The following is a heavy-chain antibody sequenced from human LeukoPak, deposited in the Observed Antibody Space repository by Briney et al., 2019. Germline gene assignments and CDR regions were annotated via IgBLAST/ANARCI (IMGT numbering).Heavy chain of an antibody. D-gene: IGHD7-27*01. CDR1: GFTFSTYT. CDR2: IGNNGGGI. J-gene: IGHJ4*02. V-gene: IGHV3-23*01. CDR3: AIDPNWGTHS. Sequence: GGSLRLSCAASGFTFSTYTMHWVRHPPGKRLEWVSIIGNNGGGIHYADSVKGRFTISRDNFKNALYLQMNSLRVEDTAVYYCAIDPNWGTHSWGQGVLVTVSS.